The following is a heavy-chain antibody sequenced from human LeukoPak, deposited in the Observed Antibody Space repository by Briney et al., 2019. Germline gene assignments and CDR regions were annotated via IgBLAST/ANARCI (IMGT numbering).Heavy chain of an antibody. CDR1: GFTFSSYG. D-gene: IGHD3-22*01. V-gene: IGHV3-74*01. CDR2: IKSDGSST. J-gene: IGHJ4*02. CDR3: ARTVTMIDSSGYYEPRHFDY. Sequence: GGSLRLSCAASGFTFSSYGMHWVRQAPGKGLVWVSRIKSDGSSTNYADSVKGRFTISRDNAKNTLYLQMNSLRAEDTAVYYCARTVTMIDSSGYYEPRHFDYWGQGTLVTVSS.